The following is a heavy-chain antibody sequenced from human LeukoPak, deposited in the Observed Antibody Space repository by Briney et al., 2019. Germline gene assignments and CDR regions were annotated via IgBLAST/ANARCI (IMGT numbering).Heavy chain of an antibody. CDR3: AKDPRLKGLRHGMGYFDY. D-gene: IGHD2-15*01. Sequence: GRSLRLSYAASGFTFSSYAMSSVRQDPGKGLEWVSAISGSGGSTYYADSVKGRFTISRDNSKNTLYLQMNSLRAEDTAVYYCAKDPRLKGLRHGMGYFDYWGQGTLVTVSS. CDR2: ISGSGGST. V-gene: IGHV3-23*01. CDR1: GFTFSSYA. J-gene: IGHJ4*02.